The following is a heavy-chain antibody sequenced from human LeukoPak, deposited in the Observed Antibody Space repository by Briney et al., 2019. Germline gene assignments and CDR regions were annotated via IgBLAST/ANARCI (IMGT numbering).Heavy chain of an antibody. D-gene: IGHD5-24*01. CDR2: IWYDGSNK. J-gene: IGHJ4*02. V-gene: IGHV3-33*01. CDR1: GFXXSXXX. CDR3: ARDGYNYGGFDS. Sequence: GRSLRLSCAASGFXXSXXXXXWVXXXPGKXXXXVAXIWYDGSNKNYPDSVKGRFTISRDNSKNTLYLQMNSLRAEDTAVYYCARDGYNYGGFDSWGQGTLVTVSS.